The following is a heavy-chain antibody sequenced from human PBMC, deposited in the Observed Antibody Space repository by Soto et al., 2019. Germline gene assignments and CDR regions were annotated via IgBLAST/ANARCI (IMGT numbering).Heavy chain of an antibody. J-gene: IGHJ4*02. CDR2: INAGNGNT. Sequence: ASVKVSCKASGYTFTSYAMHWVRQAPGQRLEWMGWINAGNGNTKYSQKFQGRVTITRDTSASTAYMELSSLRSEDTAVYYCARNDIVVVVAALDYWGQGTLVTVSS. CDR1: GYTFTSYA. CDR3: ARNDIVVVVAALDY. V-gene: IGHV1-3*01. D-gene: IGHD2-15*01.